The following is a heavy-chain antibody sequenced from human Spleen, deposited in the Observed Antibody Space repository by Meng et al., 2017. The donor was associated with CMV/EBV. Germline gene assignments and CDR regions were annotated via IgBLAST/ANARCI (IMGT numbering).Heavy chain of an antibody. CDR1: FNWGW. CDR2: MCSGSNDGNT. J-gene: IGHJ4*02. CDR3: VREAKSYDSSDFDH. D-gene: IGHD3-22*01. Sequence: FNWGWRCRGCRRQGKGQGRVWRMCSGSNDGNTEYAATVEGRVTISRDESESTAYLKMNSLKNEDTAVYYCVREAKSYDSSDFDHWGQGTLVTVSS. V-gene: IGHV3-15*01.